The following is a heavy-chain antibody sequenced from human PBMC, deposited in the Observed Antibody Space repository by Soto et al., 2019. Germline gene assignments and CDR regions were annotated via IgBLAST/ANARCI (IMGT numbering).Heavy chain of an antibody. D-gene: IGHD6-6*01. J-gene: IGHJ5*02. V-gene: IGHV4-30-4*01. CDR2: IYYSGST. CDR3: ARERPDGARLDP. Sequence: QVQLQESGPGLVKPSQTLSLTCTVSGGSISSGDYYCSWIRQPPGKGLVWIGYIYYSGSTYYSPSLKSLVTISVDTSKNQFSLKLSSVTAADTAVYYCARERPDGARLDPWGQGTLVTLSS. CDR1: GGSISSGDYY.